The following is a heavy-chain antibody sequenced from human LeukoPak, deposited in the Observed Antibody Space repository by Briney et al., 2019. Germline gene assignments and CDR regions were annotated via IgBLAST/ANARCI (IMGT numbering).Heavy chain of an antibody. CDR2: MNPNSGHT. CDR1: GYTFTTYD. Sequence: ASVKVSCKASGYTFTTYDINWVRQATGQGLEWMGWMNPNSGHTGYAQKFQGRVTITRDTSISTAYMELSSLRSEDTAVYYCARVAGSIDYWGQGTLVTVSS. D-gene: IGHD6-19*01. V-gene: IGHV1-8*03. J-gene: IGHJ4*02. CDR3: ARVAGSIDY.